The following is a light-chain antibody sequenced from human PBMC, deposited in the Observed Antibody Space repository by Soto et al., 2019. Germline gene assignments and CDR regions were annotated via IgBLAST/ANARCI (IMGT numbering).Light chain of an antibody. CDR1: QRVSSW. J-gene: IGKJ1*01. Sequence: DIQMTQSPSTLSASVGDRVTIACRASQRVSSWLAWYQQKRGRAPKLLIYKASTLQRGVPSRFSGSGSGTEFTLTISGLQPDDFATYYCQQYNDQWTFGQGTDVE. CDR3: QQYNDQWT. V-gene: IGKV1-5*03. CDR2: KAS.